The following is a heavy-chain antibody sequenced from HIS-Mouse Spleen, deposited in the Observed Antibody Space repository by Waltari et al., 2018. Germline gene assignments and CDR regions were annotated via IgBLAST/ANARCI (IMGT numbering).Heavy chain of an antibody. V-gene: IGHV4-39*07. D-gene: IGHD6-13*01. CDR2: IYYSGST. CDR1: GGSISSSSYY. Sequence: QLQLQESGPGLVKPSETLSLTCTVSGGSISSSSYYWGWIRQPPGKGLEWLGSIYYSGSTHYNPALKRRVTRSVDTSKNQFSLKLSSVTAADTTVYYCAREIPYSSSWYDWYFELWGRGTLVTVSS. J-gene: IGHJ2*01. CDR3: AREIPYSSSWYDWYFEL.